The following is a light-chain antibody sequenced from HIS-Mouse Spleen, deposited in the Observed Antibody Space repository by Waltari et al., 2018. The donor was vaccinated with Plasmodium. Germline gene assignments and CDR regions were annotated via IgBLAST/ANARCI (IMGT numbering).Light chain of an antibody. Sequence: EIVMTQSPATLSVSPGERATLSCRASQSFSSNLAWYQQKPGQAPSLLIYGASTRATGIPARFSGSGSGTEFTLTISSLQSEDFAVYYCQQYNNWPAWTFGQGTKVEIK. CDR3: QQYNNWPAWT. CDR2: GAS. J-gene: IGKJ1*01. V-gene: IGKV3-15*01. CDR1: QSFSSN.